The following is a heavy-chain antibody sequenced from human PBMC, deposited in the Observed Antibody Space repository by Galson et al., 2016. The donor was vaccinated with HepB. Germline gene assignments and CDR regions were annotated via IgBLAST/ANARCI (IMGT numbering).Heavy chain of an antibody. J-gene: IGHJ4*02. V-gene: IGHV3-30*18. CDR3: AKDPKGYSGYGLFDY. Sequence: SLRLSCAASGFTFSSYGMHWVRQAPGKGLEWVAVISYDGSNKYYADSVKGRFTIFRDNSKNTLYLQMNSLRAEDTAVYYCAKDPKGYSGYGLFDYWGQGTLVTVSS. D-gene: IGHD5-12*01. CDR2: ISYDGSNK. CDR1: GFTFSSYG.